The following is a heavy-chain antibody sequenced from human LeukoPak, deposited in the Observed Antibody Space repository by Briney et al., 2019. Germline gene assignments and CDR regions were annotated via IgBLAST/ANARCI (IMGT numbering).Heavy chain of an antibody. CDR3: ATDLVDYYDSSGYYHSDY. CDR1: GYTFTGYY. Sequence: ASVKVSCKASGYTFTGYYMHWVRQDPGQGLEWMGWINPNSGGTNYAQKFQGRVTMTEDTSTDTAYMELSSLRSEDTAVYYCATDLVDYYDSSGYYHSDYWGQGTLVTVSS. CDR2: INPNSGGT. J-gene: IGHJ4*02. V-gene: IGHV1-2*02. D-gene: IGHD3-22*01.